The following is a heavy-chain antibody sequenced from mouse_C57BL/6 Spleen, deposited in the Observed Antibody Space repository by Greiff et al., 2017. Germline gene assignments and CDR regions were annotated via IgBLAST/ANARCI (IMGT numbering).Heavy chain of an antibody. V-gene: IGHV1-39*01. Sequence: EVKLVGSGPELVKPGASVKISCKASGYSFTDYNMNWVKQSNGKSLEWIGVINPNYGTTSYNQKFKGKATLTVDQSSSTAYMQLNSLTSEDSAVYYCARNSILRGYFDYWGQGTTLTVSS. CDR3: ARNSILRGYFDY. CDR1: GYSFTDYN. D-gene: IGHD2-10*02. CDR2: INPNYGTT. J-gene: IGHJ2*01.